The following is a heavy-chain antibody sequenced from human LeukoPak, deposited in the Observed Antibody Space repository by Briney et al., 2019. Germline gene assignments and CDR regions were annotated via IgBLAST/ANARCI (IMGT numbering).Heavy chain of an antibody. Sequence: GGSLRLSCAASGFTFSSYAMSWVRQAPGKGLEWVSAISGSGGSTYYADSVKGRFTISRDNPKNTLYLQMNSLRAEDTAVYYCAKTSSGWYDAFDIWGQGTMVTVSS. V-gene: IGHV3-23*01. CDR2: ISGSGGST. D-gene: IGHD6-19*01. CDR3: AKTSSGWYDAFDI. CDR1: GFTFSSYA. J-gene: IGHJ3*02.